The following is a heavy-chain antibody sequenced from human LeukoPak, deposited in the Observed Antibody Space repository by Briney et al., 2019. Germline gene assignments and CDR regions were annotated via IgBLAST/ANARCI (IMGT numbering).Heavy chain of an antibody. D-gene: IGHD3-10*01. J-gene: IGHJ3*02. V-gene: IGHV1-46*01. CDR2: INPSGGST. Sequence: ASVKVSCKASGYTFTSYYMHWVRQAPGQGLEWMGIINPSGGSTSYAQKFQGRVTMTRDTSTSTVYMELSSLRSEDTAVYYCARTYYYGSGSYFNDAFDIWGRGTMVTVSS. CDR1: GYTFTSYY. CDR3: ARTYYYGSGSYFNDAFDI.